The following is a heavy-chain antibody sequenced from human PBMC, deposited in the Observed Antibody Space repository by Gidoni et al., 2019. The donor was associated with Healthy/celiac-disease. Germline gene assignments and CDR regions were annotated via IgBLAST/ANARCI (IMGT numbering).Heavy chain of an antibody. CDR1: GFTFSSYS. CDR2: ISSSSSYI. Sequence: EVQLVESGGGLVKPGGSLRLSCSASGFTFSSYSMNWVRQAPGKGLEWVSSISSSSSYIYYADSVKGRFTISRDNAKNSLYLQMNSLRAEDTAVYYCARDREAEYYYYGMDVWGQGTTVTVSS. V-gene: IGHV3-21*01. J-gene: IGHJ6*02. CDR3: ARDREAEYYYYGMDV.